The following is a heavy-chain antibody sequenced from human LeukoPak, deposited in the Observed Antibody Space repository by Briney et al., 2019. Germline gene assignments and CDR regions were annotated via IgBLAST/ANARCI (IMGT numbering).Heavy chain of an antibody. CDR2: IYSSGST. CDR3: ARDRMDPFDY. Sequence: SQTLSLTCTVSGGSISSGTYYWTWIRQPAGKGLEWIGRIYSSGSTSYNPSLDSRVTISVDTSKNQFSLKLSSVTAADTAVYYCARDRMDPFDYWGQGTLVTVSS. V-gene: IGHV4-61*02. D-gene: IGHD2-2*03. CDR1: GGSISSGTYY. J-gene: IGHJ4*02.